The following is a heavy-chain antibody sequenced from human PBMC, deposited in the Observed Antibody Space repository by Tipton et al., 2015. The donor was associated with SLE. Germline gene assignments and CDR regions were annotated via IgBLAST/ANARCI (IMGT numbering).Heavy chain of an antibody. V-gene: IGHV4-61*01. J-gene: IGHJ4*02. CDR1: GGSISSGSYY. Sequence: TLSLTCPVSGGSISSGSYYWSWIRQPPGKGLEWIGYIYYSGSTNYNPSLKSRVTISVDTSKNQFSLKLSSVTAADTAVYYCAREGSSWYYFDYWGQGTLVTVSS. CDR2: IYYSGST. CDR3: AREGSSWYYFDY. D-gene: IGHD6-13*01.